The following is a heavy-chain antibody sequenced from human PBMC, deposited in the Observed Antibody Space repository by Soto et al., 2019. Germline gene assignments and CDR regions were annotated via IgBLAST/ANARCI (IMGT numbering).Heavy chain of an antibody. CDR1: GDTFSSYA. D-gene: IGHD5-12*01. Sequence: SVKVSCKASGDTFSSYAISWVRQAPGQGLEWMGGIIPIFGTANYAQKFQGRVTITADESTSTAYMELSSLRSEDTAVYYCARDRSGYYYYYGMDVWGQGTTVTVSS. V-gene: IGHV1-69*13. J-gene: IGHJ6*02. CDR3: ARDRSGYYYYYGMDV. CDR2: IIPIFGTA.